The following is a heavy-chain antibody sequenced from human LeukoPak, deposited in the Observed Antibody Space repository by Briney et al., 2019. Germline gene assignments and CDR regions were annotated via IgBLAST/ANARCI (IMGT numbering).Heavy chain of an antibody. V-gene: IGHV4-39*07. CDR3: ARELRSYYMDV. D-gene: IGHD4-17*01. CDR1: DGSISSSSYY. Sequence: SETLSLTCSVSDGSISSSSYYWGWIRQPPGKGLEWIGSIYYSGSTYYNPSLKSRVTISVDTSKNQFSLKLSSVTAADTAVYYCARELRSYYMDVWGKGTTVTVSS. CDR2: IYYSGST. J-gene: IGHJ6*03.